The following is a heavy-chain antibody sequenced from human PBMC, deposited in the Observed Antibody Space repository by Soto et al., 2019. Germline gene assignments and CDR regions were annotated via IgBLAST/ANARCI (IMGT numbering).Heavy chain of an antibody. CDR1: GGSFTSNNW. J-gene: IGHJ4*02. Sequence: PSENLSLTCSVSGGSFTSNNWLTWVRQPPGQGLEWIGEIYRTGSTNYNPSLKSRVTISLDKSENQFSLKVTSLTAADTAVYYCASRDPGTSVDYWGQGTLVTVSS. V-gene: IGHV4-4*02. D-gene: IGHD1-7*01. CDR2: IYRTGST. CDR3: ASRDPGTSVDY.